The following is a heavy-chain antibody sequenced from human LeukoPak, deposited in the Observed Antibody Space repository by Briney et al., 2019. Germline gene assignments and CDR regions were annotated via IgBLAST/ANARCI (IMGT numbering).Heavy chain of an antibody. CDR2: IYSGGKT. J-gene: IGHJ4*02. D-gene: IGHD4-17*01. V-gene: IGHV3-66*01. Sequence: GGSLRLSCVASGFTFSSYAMTWVRQAPGKGLEWVSVIYSGGKTYYADSVKGRFTISRDNSKNTLYLQMNSLRAEDTAVYYCARVRMTTVTSYFDYWGQGIPVTVSS. CDR1: GFTFSSYA. CDR3: ARVRMTTVTSYFDY.